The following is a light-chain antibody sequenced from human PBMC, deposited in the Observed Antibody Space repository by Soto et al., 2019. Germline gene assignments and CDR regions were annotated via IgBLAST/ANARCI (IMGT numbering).Light chain of an antibody. CDR2: GAS. CDR1: QSVSSN. V-gene: IGKV3-15*01. J-gene: IGKJ1*01. Sequence: EIVMTQSPVSLSVFPGERATLCCRASQSVSSNLAWYQQKPGHAPRLLIYGASTRATGVPARFSGSGSGTEFTLTISSLQSEDFTVYYCQQYNNWPPWTFGRGTKVDI. CDR3: QQYNNWPPWT.